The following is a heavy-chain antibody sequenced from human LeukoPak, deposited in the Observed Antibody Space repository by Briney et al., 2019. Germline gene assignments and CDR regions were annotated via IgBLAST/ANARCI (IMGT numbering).Heavy chain of an antibody. Sequence: SETLSLTCTVSGGSISSSSFYWGWIRKPPGKGLEWIGSIYYSGSTYYNPSLETRVTISVDTSKNQFSLKLSSVTAADTAVYYCARGPLRATVATSGYFYGLDVWGQGTTVTVSS. CDR1: GGSISSSSFY. CDR3: ARGPLRATVATSGYFYGLDV. CDR2: IYYSGST. V-gene: IGHV4-39*01. J-gene: IGHJ6*02. D-gene: IGHD4-17*01.